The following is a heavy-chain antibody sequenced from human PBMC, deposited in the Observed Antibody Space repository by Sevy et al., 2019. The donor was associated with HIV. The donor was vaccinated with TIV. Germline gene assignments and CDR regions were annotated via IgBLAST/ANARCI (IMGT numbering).Heavy chain of an antibody. CDR1: GYTFTTYR. J-gene: IGHJ4*02. CDR3: ARAFCTGGSCYSLAY. CDR2: ISAFNGDR. V-gene: IGHV1-18*01. D-gene: IGHD2-15*01. Sequence: ASVKVSCKASGYTFTTYRISWVRQAPGQGLEWMGWISAFNGDRDYAQKFQGRLTMTTDTSTSTVYMELRSLRSDDTAVYYCARAFCTGGSCYSLAYWGQGTLVTVSS.